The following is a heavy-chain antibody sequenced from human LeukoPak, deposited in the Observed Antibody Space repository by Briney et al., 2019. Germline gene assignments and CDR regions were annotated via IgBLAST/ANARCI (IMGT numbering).Heavy chain of an antibody. CDR3: ARDHGWFGESDAFDI. D-gene: IGHD3-10*01. J-gene: IGHJ3*02. Sequence: GGSLRLSCAASGFTFDDYGMSWVRQAPGKGLEWVSGINWNGGSTGYADSVKGRFTISRDNAKNSLYLQMNSLRAEDTALYYCARDHGWFGESDAFDIWGQGTMVTVSS. CDR2: INWNGGST. CDR1: GFTFDDYG. V-gene: IGHV3-20*04.